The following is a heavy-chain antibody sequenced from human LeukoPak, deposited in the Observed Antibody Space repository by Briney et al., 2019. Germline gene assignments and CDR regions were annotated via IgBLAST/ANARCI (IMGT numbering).Heavy chain of an antibody. CDR1: GGSISSSNW. CDR2: IYHSGST. D-gene: IGHD3-10*01. CDR3: ARVVSGYNWFDP. J-gene: IGHJ5*02. V-gene: IGHV4-4*02. Sequence: SETLSLTYAVSGGSISSSNWWSWVRQPPGKGLEWIGEIYHSGSTNYNPSLKSRVTISVDKSKNQFSLKLSSVTAADTAVYYCARVVSGYNWFDPWGQGTLVTVSS.